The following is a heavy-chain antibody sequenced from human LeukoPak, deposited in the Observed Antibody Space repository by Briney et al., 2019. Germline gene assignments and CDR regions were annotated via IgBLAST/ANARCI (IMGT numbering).Heavy chain of an antibody. V-gene: IGHV1-69*13. CDR2: IIPIFGTA. CDR1: GGTFSSYA. Sequence: SVKVSCTASGGTFSSYAISWVRQAPGQGLEWMGGIIPIFGTANYAQKFQGRVTITADESTSTAYMELSSLRSEDTAVYYCARGVADRWLQLPNDYWGQGTLVTVSS. CDR3: ARGVADRWLQLPNDY. J-gene: IGHJ4*02. D-gene: IGHD5-24*01.